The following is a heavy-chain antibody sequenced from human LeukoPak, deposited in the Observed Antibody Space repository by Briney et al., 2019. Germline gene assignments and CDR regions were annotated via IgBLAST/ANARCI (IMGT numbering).Heavy chain of an antibody. CDR2: IYYTGTT. V-gene: IGHV4-59*01. J-gene: IGHJ4*02. Sequence: SETLSLTCTVSGGSLSGDYWNWIRQPPGKGLEWIGYIYYTGTTDYSPSLKSRVTISLDMSKNQFSLKLRSVTAADTAVYYCARVPFIHSSSWYFDYWGQGTLVTVSS. CDR3: ARVPFIHSSSWYFDY. CDR1: GGSLSGDY. D-gene: IGHD6-13*01.